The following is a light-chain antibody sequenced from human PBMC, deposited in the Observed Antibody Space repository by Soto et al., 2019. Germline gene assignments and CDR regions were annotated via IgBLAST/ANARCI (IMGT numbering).Light chain of an antibody. V-gene: IGLV2-14*01. Sequence: QSVLTQPASVSGSPGQSITISCTGTSSDVGGYNYVSWYQQYPGKAPKLMIFEVSNRPSGVSHRFSGSKSGNTASLTISGLQAEDEAHYDCAAWDDSLRGVVFGGGTKLTVL. CDR3: AAWDDSLRGVV. J-gene: IGLJ2*01. CDR2: EVS. CDR1: SSDVGGYNY.